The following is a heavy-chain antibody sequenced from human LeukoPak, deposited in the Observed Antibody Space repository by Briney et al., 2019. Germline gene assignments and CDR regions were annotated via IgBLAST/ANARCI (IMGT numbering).Heavy chain of an antibody. Sequence: GGSLRLSCAASGFTFSSYAMTWVRQAPGKGLEWVSTITPSDSGTHYADSVRGRLTISRDNSKNTLYVQMNSLRVEDTAVYYCAKAWGAAGTFDSWGQGTLVTVSS. CDR3: AKAWGAAGTFDS. D-gene: IGHD6-13*01. CDR2: ITPSDSGT. CDR1: GFTFSSYA. V-gene: IGHV3-23*01. J-gene: IGHJ4*02.